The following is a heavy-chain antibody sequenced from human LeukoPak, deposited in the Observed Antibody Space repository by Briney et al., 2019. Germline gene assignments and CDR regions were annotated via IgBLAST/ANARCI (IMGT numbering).Heavy chain of an antibody. Sequence: GGSLRLSCVASGFAFSSYWMSWVRQAPGEGLEWVANIKQDGTEKNYVDSVKGRFTISRDNAKNSLYLQMNSLRAEDTAVYYCVPLNWNPPGDFDRWGQGTLVTVSS. CDR2: IKQDGTEK. CDR1: GFAFSSYW. V-gene: IGHV3-7*01. J-gene: IGHJ4*02. CDR3: VPLNWNPPGDFDR. D-gene: IGHD1-20*01.